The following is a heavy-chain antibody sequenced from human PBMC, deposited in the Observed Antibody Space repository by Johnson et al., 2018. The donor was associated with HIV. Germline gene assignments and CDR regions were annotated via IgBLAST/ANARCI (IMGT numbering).Heavy chain of an antibody. D-gene: IGHD3-22*01. CDR2: INWNGGRT. CDR3: ARQHSYESSGQGGGLDI. V-gene: IGHV3-20*04. CDR1: GFTFDDYD. Sequence: VQLVESGGSVVRPGGSLRLSCVGSGFTFDDYDMTWVRQSPGKGLEWVSGINWNGGRTGYADSVKGRFTISRENAKNSLSLQMNKLGVEDTALYYCARQHSYESSGQGGGLDIWGQGTMVTVSS. J-gene: IGHJ3*02.